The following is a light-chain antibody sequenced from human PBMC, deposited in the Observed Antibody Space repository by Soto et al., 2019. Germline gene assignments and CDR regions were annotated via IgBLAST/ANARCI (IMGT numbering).Light chain of an antibody. CDR2: GTS. J-gene: IGKJ5*01. Sequence: EIVMTQSPATLSVSPGERATLSCRASQSVSSKLAWYQQKPGQAPRLLIYGTSTRATGVPARFSGSGSGTDFTLTISSLQAADFAVYHCQHYNNWPITFGQGTRLEIK. CDR1: QSVSSK. V-gene: IGKV3-15*01. CDR3: QHYNNWPIT.